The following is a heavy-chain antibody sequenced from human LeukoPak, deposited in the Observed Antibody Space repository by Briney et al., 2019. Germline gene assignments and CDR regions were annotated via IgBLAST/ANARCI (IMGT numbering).Heavy chain of an antibody. Sequence: ASVKVSCKASGYTFTSYDINWVRQATGQGLEWMGWMNPNSGNTGYAQKFQGRVTITRNTSISTAYMELSSLRSEDTAVYYCARGSRRDGYNTLVDSWGQGTLVTVSS. V-gene: IGHV1-8*03. D-gene: IGHD5-24*01. CDR2: MNPNSGNT. CDR1: GYTFTSYD. J-gene: IGHJ4*02. CDR3: ARGSRRDGYNTLVDS.